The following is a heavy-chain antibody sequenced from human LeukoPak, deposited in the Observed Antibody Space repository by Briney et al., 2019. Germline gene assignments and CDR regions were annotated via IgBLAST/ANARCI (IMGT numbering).Heavy chain of an antibody. V-gene: IGHV3-74*01. Sequence: GGSLRLSCAASGFTLSSYWMHWVRQVPGKGLVWVSRINPDGSTTTYADSVKGRFTISRDNAKNSLYLQMNSLRAEDTAVYYCARVLPLLWFGGNEPLGYWGQGTLVTVSS. CDR3: ARVLPLLWFGGNEPLGY. D-gene: IGHD3-10*01. CDR1: GFTLSSYW. CDR2: INPDGSTT. J-gene: IGHJ4*02.